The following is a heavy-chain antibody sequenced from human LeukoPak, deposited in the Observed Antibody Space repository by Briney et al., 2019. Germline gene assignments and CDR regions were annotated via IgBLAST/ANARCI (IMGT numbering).Heavy chain of an antibody. CDR3: AKSNDFWSGYYRSFDY. CDR1: GFTFSSYA. CDR2: ISGSGDNT. J-gene: IGHJ4*02. V-gene: IGHV3-23*01. D-gene: IGHD3-3*01. Sequence: PGGSLRLSCAASGFTFSSYAMSWVRQAPGKGLEWVSAISGSGDNTYYADSVKGRFTISRDNSKNTLYLQMNSLRADDTAVYYCAKSNDFWSGYYRSFDYWGQGTLVTASS.